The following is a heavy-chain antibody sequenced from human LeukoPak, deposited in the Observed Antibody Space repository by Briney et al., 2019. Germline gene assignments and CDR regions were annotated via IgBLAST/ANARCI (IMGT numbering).Heavy chain of an antibody. D-gene: IGHD6-25*01. CDR3: AKEGAASKPSDLDY. Sequence: GGSLRLSCAASGFTFSSYCMQWLRQAPGKGLEWVAFIRYDGTIKYYADSGKGRFTISRDNSRNTLDLQMNSLRTEDTAVYYCAKEGAASKPSDLDYWGQGTLVTVSS. V-gene: IGHV3-30*02. CDR1: GFTFSSYC. CDR2: IRYDGTIK. J-gene: IGHJ4*02.